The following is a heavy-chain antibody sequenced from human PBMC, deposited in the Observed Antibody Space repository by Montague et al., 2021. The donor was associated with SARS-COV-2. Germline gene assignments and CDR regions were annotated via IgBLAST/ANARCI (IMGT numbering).Heavy chain of an antibody. D-gene: IGHD1-26*01. Sequence: SETLSLTCTVSGGSISRYYWNWIRQSPGKGLEWIGYIYYTGSTSYNPSLNSRVSISVDTSNNQFSLKLSSVTAADTAVYYSWGGVGAPYYYYGMDVWGQGTTVTVSS. CDR1: GGSISRYY. J-gene: IGHJ6*02. CDR2: IYYTGST. CDR3: WGGVGAPYYYYGMDV. V-gene: IGHV4-59*08.